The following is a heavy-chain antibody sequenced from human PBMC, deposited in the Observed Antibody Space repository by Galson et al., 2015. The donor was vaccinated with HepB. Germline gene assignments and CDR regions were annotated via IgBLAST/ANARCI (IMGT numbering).Heavy chain of an antibody. CDR2: IYPGDSDT. Sequence: QSGAEVKKPGESLKISCKGSGYSFTSYWIGWVRQMPGKGLEWMGIIYPGDSDTRYSPSFQGQVTISADKSISTAYLQWSSLKASDTAMYYCARLGLLDYHYYGMDVWGQGTTVTVSS. CDR1: GYSFTSYW. D-gene: IGHD2-15*01. V-gene: IGHV5-51*01. CDR3: ARLGLLDYHYYGMDV. J-gene: IGHJ6*02.